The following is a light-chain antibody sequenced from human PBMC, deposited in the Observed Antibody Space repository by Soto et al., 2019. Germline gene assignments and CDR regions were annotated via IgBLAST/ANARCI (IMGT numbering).Light chain of an antibody. CDR3: SSYACSNNFGVYV. Sequence: QSVLTQPPSSSGSPGQSVTISCTGTSSDVGGYNYVSWYQQHPGKAPKLIIYEVSQRPSGVPDRFSGSKSGNTASLTVSGLQAEDEADYYCSSYACSNNFGVYVFGTGTKLTVL. CDR1: SSDVGGYNY. V-gene: IGLV2-8*01. J-gene: IGLJ1*01. CDR2: EVS.